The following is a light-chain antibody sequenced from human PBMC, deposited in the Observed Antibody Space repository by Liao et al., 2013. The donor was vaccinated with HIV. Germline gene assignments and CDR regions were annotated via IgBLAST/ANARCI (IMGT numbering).Light chain of an antibody. J-gene: IGLJ2*01. CDR3: QAWDRQHWV. CDR1: KLGDKY. V-gene: IGLV3-1*01. CDR2: QDD. Sequence: SYELTQPPSVSVSPGQTASITCSGDKLGDKYACWYQQKSGQSPVVVIYQDDKRPSGIPERFSGSNSGNTATLTISGTQAMDEADYYCQAWDRQHWVFVG.